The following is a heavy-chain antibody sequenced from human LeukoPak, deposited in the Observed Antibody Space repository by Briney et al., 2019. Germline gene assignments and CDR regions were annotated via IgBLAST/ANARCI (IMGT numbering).Heavy chain of an antibody. D-gene: IGHD3-22*01. CDR2: INPSGGST. CDR1: GYTFTSYY. Sequence: ASVKVSCKASGYTFTSYYMHWVRQAPGQGLEWMGIINPSGGSTSYAQKFQGRVTMTRDTSTSTVYMELSSLRSKDTAVYYCARAPYSGYDMYYDSSGYPPDYWGQGTLVTVSS. CDR3: ARAPYSGYDMYYDSSGYPPDY. J-gene: IGHJ4*02. V-gene: IGHV1-46*01.